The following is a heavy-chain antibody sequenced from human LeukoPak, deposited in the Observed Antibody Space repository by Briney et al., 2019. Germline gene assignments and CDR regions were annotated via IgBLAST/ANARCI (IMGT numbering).Heavy chain of an antibody. CDR3: ARAPDSREGMDV. V-gene: IGHV4-34*01. J-gene: IGHJ6*02. Sequence: KPSGTPSPPRAVFGGAFRGFYWRLIRPPPRKGAEWIGEINHSGSTNYNPSLKSRVTISVDTSKNQFSLKLSSVTAADTAVYYCARAPDSREGMDVWGQGTTVTVSS. CDR1: GGAFRGFY. CDR2: INHSGST. D-gene: IGHD3-22*01.